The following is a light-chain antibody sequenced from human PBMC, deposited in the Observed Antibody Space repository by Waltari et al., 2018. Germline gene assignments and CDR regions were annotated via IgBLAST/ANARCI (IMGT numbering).Light chain of an antibody. V-gene: IGKV3-15*01. CDR3: QQYNNRWT. Sequence: EIVMTQSPATLSVSPGERATLSCRASQSVSSNLAWFQQKPGQAPRLLIYSASARATGIPARFSGSGSGTEFTLTINSLQSEDFAVYYCQQYNNRWTFGQGTKVEFK. CDR2: SAS. J-gene: IGKJ1*01. CDR1: QSVSSN.